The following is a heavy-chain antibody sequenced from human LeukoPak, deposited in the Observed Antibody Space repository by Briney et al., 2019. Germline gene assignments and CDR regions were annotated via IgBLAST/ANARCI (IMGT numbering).Heavy chain of an antibody. Sequence: ASVKVSCKASGYTFTRYAVHWVRQAPGQRLEWMGWINAGNGNTKYLQKFQGRVTITRDTSANTAYMELSSLRSEDTAVYYCARARDYDYVWGSYRLLFDYWGQGTLVTVSS. CDR2: INAGNGNT. D-gene: IGHD3-16*02. J-gene: IGHJ4*02. CDR3: ARARDYDYVWGSYRLLFDY. CDR1: GYTFTRYA. V-gene: IGHV1-3*01.